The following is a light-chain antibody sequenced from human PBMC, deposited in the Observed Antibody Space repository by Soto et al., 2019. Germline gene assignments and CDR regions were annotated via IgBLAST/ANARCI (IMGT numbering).Light chain of an antibody. Sequence: QSVLTQPPSVSGAPGQRVTISCTGSRSNIGAAYDVHWYQHLPGTAPKLLIYGNINRPSGVPDRFSGSKSGASASLAITGLQAEDEADYYCQSYDSSLSGSVFGGGTQLTVL. J-gene: IGLJ2*01. CDR2: GNI. CDR1: RSNIGAAYD. V-gene: IGLV1-40*01. CDR3: QSYDSSLSGSV.